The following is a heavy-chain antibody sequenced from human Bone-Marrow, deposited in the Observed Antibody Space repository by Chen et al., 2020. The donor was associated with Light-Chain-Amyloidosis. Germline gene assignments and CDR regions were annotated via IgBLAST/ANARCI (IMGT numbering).Heavy chain of an antibody. V-gene: IGHV3-7*03. Sequence: EVQLLESGGGLVQPGESLTLSCVASGLIFSRFWMTWVRQRPGKGLEWVENIKQNGTERYYVDSVEGGFTISRDNTKDSVYLQMNTLRAEDTAVYYCAGANYWGSYRYNAQGFDYWGRGTLVTVSS. CDR3: AGANYWGSYRYNAQGFDY. J-gene: IGHJ4*02. CDR2: IKQNGTER. D-gene: IGHD3-16*02. CDR1: GLIFSRFW.